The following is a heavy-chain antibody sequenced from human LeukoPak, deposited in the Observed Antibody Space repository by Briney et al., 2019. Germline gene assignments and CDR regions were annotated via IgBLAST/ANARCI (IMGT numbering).Heavy chain of an antibody. CDR2: ISWNSGSI. D-gene: IGHD1-26*01. CDR1: GFTFDDYA. Sequence: GRSLRLSCAASGFTFDDYAMHWVRQAPGKGLEWVSGISWNSGSIGYADSVKGRFTISRDNAKNSLYLQMNSLRAEDTALYYCAKDGGSYGGLDYWGQGTLVTVSS. CDR3: AKDGGSYGGLDY. V-gene: IGHV3-9*01. J-gene: IGHJ4*02.